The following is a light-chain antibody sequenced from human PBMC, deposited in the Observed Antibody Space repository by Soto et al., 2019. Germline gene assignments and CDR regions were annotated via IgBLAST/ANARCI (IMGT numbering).Light chain of an antibody. Sequence: QAVVTQPPSASGTPGQRVTISCSGSSVNSESKTGYWYQHLPGTAPKLLIYSNDQRPSGVPDRFSGSKSDTSASLAISGLQSEDEDDYGCATWDDSLNGQVFGGGTKVTVL. J-gene: IGLJ3*02. V-gene: IGLV1-44*01. CDR2: SND. CDR1: SVNSESKT. CDR3: ATWDDSLNGQV.